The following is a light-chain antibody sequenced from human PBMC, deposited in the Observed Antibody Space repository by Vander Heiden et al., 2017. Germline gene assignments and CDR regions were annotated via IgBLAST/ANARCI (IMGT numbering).Light chain of an antibody. CDR2: SNN. CDR3: AAWDDSLNGWV. J-gene: IGLJ3*02. Sequence: QSVLTQPPSTSGTPGQRVTISCSGSSSNIGSNTVNWYQQFPGTAPKLLIYSNNQRPSGVPDRFSGSKSGTSASLAIRGRQAEDEADYYCAAWDDSLNGWVFGGGTKLTVL. V-gene: IGLV1-44*01. CDR1: SSNIGSNT.